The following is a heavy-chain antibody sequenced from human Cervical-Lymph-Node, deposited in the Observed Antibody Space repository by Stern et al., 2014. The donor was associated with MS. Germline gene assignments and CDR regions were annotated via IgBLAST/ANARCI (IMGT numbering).Heavy chain of an antibody. V-gene: IGHV1-18*04. Sequence: QVQLGQSGAEVKKPGASVKVSCKASGYTFTSYGISWVRQAPGQGLEWMGWISAYNGNTNYAQKLQGRVTMTTDTSTSTAYMELRSLRSDDTAVYYCARDPPLVVVVAATGRFDYWGQGTLVTVSS. CDR3: ARDPPLVVVVAATGRFDY. CDR2: ISAYNGNT. CDR1: GYTFTSYG. D-gene: IGHD2-15*01. J-gene: IGHJ4*02.